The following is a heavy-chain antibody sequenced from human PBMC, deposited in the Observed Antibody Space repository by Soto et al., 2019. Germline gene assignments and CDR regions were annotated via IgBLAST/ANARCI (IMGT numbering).Heavy chain of an antibody. V-gene: IGHV3-30*18. CDR1: GFIFSNYG. D-gene: IGHD3-3*01. Sequence: QVQLVESGGGVVQPGRSRRLSCAASGFIFSNYGMHWVRQAPGKGLEWVAVTSYDGTKKYYGDSVKGRFTISRDNSMKPLYLAMDSLSAEDTAVYYCAKEMGFWSGYLDAFDFWGQGTMVTVS. CDR3: AKEMGFWSGYLDAFDF. J-gene: IGHJ3*01. CDR2: TSYDGTKK.